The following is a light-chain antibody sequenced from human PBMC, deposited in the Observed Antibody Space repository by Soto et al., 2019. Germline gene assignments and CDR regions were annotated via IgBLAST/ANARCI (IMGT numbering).Light chain of an antibody. CDR2: DAV. CDR1: QGISTS. J-gene: IGKJ4*01. CDR3: QQRSNWPLT. V-gene: IGKV3-11*01. Sequence: EIVLTQSPATLSLSPGERVTLSCRASQGISTSLVWFQQKPGQAPRLLIYDAVNRATGIPARFSGSGSGTDFFLTISSLEPEDLAVYYCQQRSNWPLTFGGGTKVDIK.